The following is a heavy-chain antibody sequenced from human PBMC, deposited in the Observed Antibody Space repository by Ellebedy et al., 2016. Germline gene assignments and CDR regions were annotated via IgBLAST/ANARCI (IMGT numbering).Heavy chain of an antibody. V-gene: IGHV3-33*08. CDR3: ARAPLISVPYFDS. CDR1: GFNFRTYA. D-gene: IGHD5/OR15-5a*01. CDR2: LRPDGGAP. Sequence: GGSLRLXXAASGFNFRTYAMHWVRQAPGKGLEWVALLRPDGGAPQYRDSVKGRLTISRDNSRNTLYLHMNSLRPEDTAVYYCARAPLISVPYFDSWGRGTSVIVSS. J-gene: IGHJ4*02.